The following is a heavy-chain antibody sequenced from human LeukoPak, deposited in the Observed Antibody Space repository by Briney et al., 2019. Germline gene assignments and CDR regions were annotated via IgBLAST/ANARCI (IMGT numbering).Heavy chain of an antibody. CDR1: GGSVSSGSYY. CDR3: ARVIVVVVAGGNWFDP. D-gene: IGHD2-15*01. Sequence: SETLSFTCTVSGGSVSSGSYYWSWIRQPPGKGLEWIGYIYYSGSTNYYHSLKSRVTISVDTSKNQFSLKLSSVTATDTAVYYCARVIVVVVAGGNWFDPWGQATLVTVSS. CDR2: IYYSGST. J-gene: IGHJ5*02. V-gene: IGHV4-61*01.